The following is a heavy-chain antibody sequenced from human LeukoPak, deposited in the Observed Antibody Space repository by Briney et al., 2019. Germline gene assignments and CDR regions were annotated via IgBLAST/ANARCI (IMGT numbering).Heavy chain of an antibody. J-gene: IGHJ5*02. V-gene: IGHV3-21*01. CDR2: ISSSSSYI. Sequence: PGGSLRLSCAASGFTFSSYSMNWVRQAPGKGLEWVSSISSSSSYIYYADSVKGRFTISRDNAKNSLYLQMNSLRAEDTAVYYCARDLVAAGGWFDPWGQGTLVTVSS. CDR1: GFTFSSYS. CDR3: ARDLVAAGGWFDP. D-gene: IGHD1-26*01.